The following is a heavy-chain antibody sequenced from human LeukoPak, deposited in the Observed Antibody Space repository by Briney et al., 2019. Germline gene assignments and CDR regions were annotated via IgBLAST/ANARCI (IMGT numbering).Heavy chain of an antibody. D-gene: IGHD6-19*01. CDR2: IYTSGST. V-gene: IGHV4-4*07. J-gene: IGHJ3*02. Sequence: SETLSLTCTVSGGSISNYYWSWIRQPAGKGLEWIGRIYTSGSTNYNPSLRSRVTMSVDTSKNQFSLKLSSLTAADTAVYYCARGLIPVAARFSRSSPNREDAFDIWGQGTMVTVSA. CDR3: ARGLIPVAARFSRSSPNREDAFDI. CDR1: GGSISNYY.